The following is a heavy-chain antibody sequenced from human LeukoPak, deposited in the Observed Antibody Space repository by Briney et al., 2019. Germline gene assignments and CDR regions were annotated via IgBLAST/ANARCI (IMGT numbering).Heavy chain of an antibody. CDR2: INHSGST. J-gene: IGHJ6*03. CDR3: AREGRIVVVPAAIPHYYYYYYMDV. V-gene: IGHV4-34*01. Sequence: SETLSLTCAVYGGSFSGYYWSWIRQPPGKGLEWIGEINHSGSTNYNPSLKSRVTISVDTSKNQFSLELSSVTAADTAVYYCAREGRIVVVPAAIPHYYYYYYMDVWGKGTTVTVSS. D-gene: IGHD2-2*01. CDR1: GGSFSGYY.